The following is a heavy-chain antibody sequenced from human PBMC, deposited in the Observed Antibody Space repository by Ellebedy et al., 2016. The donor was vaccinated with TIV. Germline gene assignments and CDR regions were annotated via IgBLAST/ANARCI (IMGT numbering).Heavy chain of an antibody. CDR2: ISGSGGST. CDR3: AKGISSGWSTLNNFDY. CDR1: GFTFSSYA. J-gene: IGHJ4*02. V-gene: IGHV3-23*01. D-gene: IGHD6-19*01. Sequence: GGSLRLSXAASGFTFSSYAMSWVHQAPGKGLEWVSAISGSGGSTYYADSVKGRFTISRDNSKNTLYLQMNSLRAEDTAVYYCAKGISSGWSTLNNFDYWGQGTLVTVSS.